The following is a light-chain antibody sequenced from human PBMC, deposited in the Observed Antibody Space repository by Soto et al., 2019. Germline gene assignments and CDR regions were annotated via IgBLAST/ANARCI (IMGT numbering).Light chain of an antibody. J-gene: IGKJ4*01. CDR1: QNINSY. V-gene: IGKV1-39*01. CDR2: AAS. Sequence: DIQMTQSPSSLSASVGDRVTITCRARQNINSYLNWYQQKPGKAPKLLIYAASSLQSGVPSRFSGSGSGTDFTLTVSSLQPEDFATYYCQQSHTNPLTFGGGTKVDIK. CDR3: QQSHTNPLT.